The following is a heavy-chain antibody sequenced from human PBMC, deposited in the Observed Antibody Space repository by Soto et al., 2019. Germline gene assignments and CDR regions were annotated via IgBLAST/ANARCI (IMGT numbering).Heavy chain of an antibody. CDR1: GFTFNDYA. D-gene: IGHD6-19*01. CDR2: ISGSGGHS. Sequence: EVQLLESGGGFVQPGGSLRLSCAASGFTFNDYAMAWVRQAPGQGLEWVSSISGSGGHSSYVDSVRGRFTISRDNVNNILSMDLSDLRAEDTALYSCAKDCRRLAVTGSAFASWGQGALVTVSS. CDR3: AKDCRRLAVTGSAFAS. J-gene: IGHJ4*02. V-gene: IGHV3-23*01.